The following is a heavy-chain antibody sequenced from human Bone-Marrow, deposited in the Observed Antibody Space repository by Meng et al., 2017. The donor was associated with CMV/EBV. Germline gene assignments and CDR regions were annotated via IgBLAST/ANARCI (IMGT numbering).Heavy chain of an antibody. CDR1: GFTVSSNY. V-gene: IGHV3-11*04. D-gene: IGHD2-2*01. CDR2: ISSSGSTI. J-gene: IGHJ6*02. CDR3: ARGWGYCSSTSCYTNYYYYGMDV. Sequence: GESLKISCAASGFTVSSNYMSWVRQAPGKGLEWVSYISSSGSTIYYADSVKGRFTISRDNAKNSLYLQMNSLRAEDTAVYYCARGWGYCSSTSCYTNYYYYGMDVWGQGTTVTVSS.